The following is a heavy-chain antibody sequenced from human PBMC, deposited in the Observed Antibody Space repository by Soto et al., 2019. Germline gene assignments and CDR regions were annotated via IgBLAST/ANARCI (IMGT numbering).Heavy chain of an antibody. CDR3: ARTTAVPNTPRSRYFFDY. J-gene: IGHJ4*01. CDR1: GGSVSDKAYY. CDR2: VYYSGTT. Sequence: SETLSLTCSVSGGSVSDKAYYWSWIRQPPGKRLEWIGYVYYSGTTNYNPSLKSRVTISVDLSKNRFSLRLSSVTTADTALYYCARTTAVPNTPRSRYFFDYWCPGTLLPASS. D-gene: IGHD4-17*01. V-gene: IGHV4-61*08.